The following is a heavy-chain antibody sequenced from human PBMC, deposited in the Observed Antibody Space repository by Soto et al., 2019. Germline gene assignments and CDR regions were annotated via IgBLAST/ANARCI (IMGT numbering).Heavy chain of an antibody. Sequence: EVQLLESGGGLVQPGGSLRLSCAASGFTFSSYAMSWVRQAPGKGLEWVSAISGSGGSTYYADSVKGRFTISRDNSKNTLYLQMNSLRAEDTDVYYGAKDPHWNYLGSVDYWGQGTLVTVSS. D-gene: IGHD1-7*01. CDR1: GFTFSSYA. J-gene: IGHJ4*02. CDR2: ISGSGGST. V-gene: IGHV3-23*01. CDR3: AKDPHWNYLGSVDY.